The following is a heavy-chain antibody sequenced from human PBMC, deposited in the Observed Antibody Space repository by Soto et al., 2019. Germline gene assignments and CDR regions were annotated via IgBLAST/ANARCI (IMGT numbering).Heavy chain of an antibody. V-gene: IGHV4-4*07. CDR3: ARGGSTHYYYGLDV. Sequence: ETLSSTCTVSGGSISGFFWTWVRQPPGMPLEGLGHVAASGSTAYNPSLRSRLSLSLDVSKNRFSLELTSVTAADTATYFCARGGSTHYYYGLDVWGEGTTVTVSP. CDR1: GGSISGFF. J-gene: IGHJ6*04. CDR2: VAASGST.